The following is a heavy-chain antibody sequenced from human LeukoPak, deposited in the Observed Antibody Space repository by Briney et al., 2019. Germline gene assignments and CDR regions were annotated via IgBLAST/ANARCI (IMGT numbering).Heavy chain of an antibody. D-gene: IGHD2-21*02. CDR1: GASISTYY. Sequence: SETLSLTCTVSGASISTYYWSWIRQPPGKGLEWIGYIYYTGNTNYNPSLKSRVTILIDTSKNQFSLKLNSVTAADTAVYYCARGPYCGGDCYPFDHWGQGTLVTVSS. V-gene: IGHV4-59*01. J-gene: IGHJ4*02. CDR3: ARGPYCGGDCYPFDH. CDR2: IYYTGNT.